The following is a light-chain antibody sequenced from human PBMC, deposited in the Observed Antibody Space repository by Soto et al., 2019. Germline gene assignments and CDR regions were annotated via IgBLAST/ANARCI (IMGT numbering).Light chain of an antibody. J-gene: IGLJ2*01. Sequence: QSALTQPASVSGSPGQSITISCTGTNSDVGAYDYVSWYQQHPGKAPKLMISDVSNRPSGVSNRFSGSKSGNTASLTISGVQAEAEADYYCSAYTTSSTGVFGGGTKLTVL. CDR1: NSDVGAYDY. CDR3: SAYTTSSTGV. CDR2: DVS. V-gene: IGLV2-14*03.